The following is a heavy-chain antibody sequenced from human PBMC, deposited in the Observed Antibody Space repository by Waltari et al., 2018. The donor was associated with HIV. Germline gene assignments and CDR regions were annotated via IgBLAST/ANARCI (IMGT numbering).Heavy chain of an antibody. Sequence: EEQLVESGGGLVKPGGSLRLYCAVPGFTFSSSYMNWVRQAPGKGLEWVSYIGSSGDDIYYADSVKGRFTISRDNANNSLFLQMSSLRAEDTAVYYCAKFTSCRGNTCSYGMQVWGQGTTVIVS. CDR1: GFTFSSSY. CDR3: AKFTSCRGNTCSYGMQV. J-gene: IGHJ6*02. V-gene: IGHV3-21*06. CDR2: IGSSGDDI. D-gene: IGHD2-2*01.